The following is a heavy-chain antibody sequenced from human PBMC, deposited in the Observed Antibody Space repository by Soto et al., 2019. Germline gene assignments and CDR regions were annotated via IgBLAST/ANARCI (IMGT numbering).Heavy chain of an antibody. CDR2: IYYSGST. V-gene: IGHV4-31*03. D-gene: IGHD3-22*01. J-gene: IGHJ5*02. CDR1: GGSISSGGYY. CDR3: ARQYYDSSGGRRLGASTNWFDP. Sequence: KPSETLSLTCTVSGGSISSGGYYWSWIRQHPGKGLEWIGYIYYSGSTYYNPSLKSRVTISVDTSKNQFSLKLSSVTAADTAVYYCARQYYDSSGGRRLGASTNWFDPWGQGTLVTVSS.